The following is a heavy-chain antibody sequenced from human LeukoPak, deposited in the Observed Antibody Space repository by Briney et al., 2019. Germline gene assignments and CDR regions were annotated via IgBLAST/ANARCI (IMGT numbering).Heavy chain of an antibody. D-gene: IGHD1-1*01. V-gene: IGHV4-39*07. CDR1: GGSISTCY. J-gene: IGHJ4*02. Sequence: SETLSPTCTVSGGSISTCYWGWFRQPPARGLEWIGSIYHGGTTYYNPSLKTRLTISLDTSKNQFSLKLSSVTAADTAVYYCASNWSDFDYWGQGILVTVSS. CDR3: ASNWSDFDY. CDR2: IYHGGTT.